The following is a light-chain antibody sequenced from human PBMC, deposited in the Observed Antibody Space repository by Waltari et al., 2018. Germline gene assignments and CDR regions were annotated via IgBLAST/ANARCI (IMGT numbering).Light chain of an antibody. CDR3: QQYGSSPPLT. CDR2: GAS. J-gene: IGKJ4*01. Sequence: EIVLTQSPGTLSLSPVERATLSCRASQSVTISYLAWYQQKPGQAPRLLMYGASSRATGIPDRFSGSGSGTDFTLTISRLEPEDFAVYYCQQYGSSPPLTFGGGTKVEIK. V-gene: IGKV3-20*01. CDR1: QSVTISY.